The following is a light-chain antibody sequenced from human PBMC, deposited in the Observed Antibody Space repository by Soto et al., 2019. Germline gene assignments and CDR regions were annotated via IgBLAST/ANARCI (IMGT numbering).Light chain of an antibody. CDR2: AAS. CDR1: QNIGRF. Sequence: DIQMTQSPSSLSASLGDRVTITCRASQNIGRFLNWHQQRPGKAPKLLIYAASSLQSGVPSRFSGSGSETHFTLTISSLQPEDFATYSCQQSYSTTWTFGQGTKVDI. J-gene: IGKJ1*01. CDR3: QQSYSTTWT. V-gene: IGKV1-39*01.